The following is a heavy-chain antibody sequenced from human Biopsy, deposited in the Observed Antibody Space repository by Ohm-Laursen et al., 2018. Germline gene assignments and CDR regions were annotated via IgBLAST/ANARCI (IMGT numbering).Heavy chain of an antibody. J-gene: IGHJ1*01. D-gene: IGHD3-9*01. CDR2: NIPILGTG. CDR3: ATKLTGYFHH. V-gene: IGHV1-69*06. Sequence: SVKVSCKAPGGSFSNYGVNWVRQAPGQGLEWLGGNIPILGTGNYAQKFQDRVTVAADTSTSTVTMELRSLRSDDTAAYYCATKLTGYFHHWGQGTLVIVSS. CDR1: GGSFSNYG.